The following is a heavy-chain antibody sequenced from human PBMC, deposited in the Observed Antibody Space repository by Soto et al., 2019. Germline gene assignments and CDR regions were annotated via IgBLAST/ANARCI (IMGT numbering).Heavy chain of an antibody. J-gene: IGHJ3*02. V-gene: IGHV3-23*01. CDR3: ASDVVVVVAATVRAQDAFDI. CDR1: GFTFSSYA. D-gene: IGHD2-15*01. Sequence: GSLRLSCAASGFTFSSYAMSWVRQAPGKGLEWVSAISGSGGSTYYADSMKGRFTISRDNSKNTLYLQMNSLRAEDTAVYYCASDVVVVVAATVRAQDAFDIWGQGTMVTVSS. CDR2: ISGSGGST.